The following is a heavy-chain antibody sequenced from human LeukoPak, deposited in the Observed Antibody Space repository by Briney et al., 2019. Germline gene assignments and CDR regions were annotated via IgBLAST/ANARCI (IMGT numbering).Heavy chain of an antibody. D-gene: IGHD3-22*01. CDR1: GFTFDDYG. V-gene: IGHV3-20*04. Sequence: GGSLRLSCAASGFTFDDYGMSWVRQAPGKGLEWVSGINWNGGSTGYADSVKGRFTLSRDNSKNTVYLQVDSLRSEDTAVYFCATSRITMIGDYMDFWGRGTAVTVSS. J-gene: IGHJ6*03. CDR3: ATSRITMIGDYMDF. CDR2: INWNGGST.